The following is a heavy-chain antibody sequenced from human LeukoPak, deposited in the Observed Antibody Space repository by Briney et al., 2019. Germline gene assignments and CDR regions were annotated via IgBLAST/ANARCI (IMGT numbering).Heavy chain of an antibody. Sequence: ASVKVSCKASGYTFTSYYMHWVRQAPGQGLEWRGIINPSGGSTSYAQKFQGRVTMTRDTSTSTVYMELSSLRSEDTAVYYCARDQRAITMVRGVKIGYGMDVWGQGTTVTVSS. CDR3: ARDQRAITMVRGVKIGYGMDV. D-gene: IGHD3-10*01. CDR2: INPSGGST. V-gene: IGHV1-46*01. J-gene: IGHJ6*02. CDR1: GYTFTSYY.